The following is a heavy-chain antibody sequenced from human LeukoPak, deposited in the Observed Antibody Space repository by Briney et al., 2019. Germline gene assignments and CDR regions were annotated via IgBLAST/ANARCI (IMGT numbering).Heavy chain of an antibody. CDR1: GYTFTSYG. D-gene: IGHD3-3*01. J-gene: IGHJ5*02. V-gene: IGHV1-18*01. CDR2: ISAYNGNT. CDR3: AASTVGFGVVIIRTNWFDP. Sequence: EASVKVSCKASGYTFTSYGISWVRQAPGQGLEWMGWISAYNGNTNYAQKLQGRVTMTTDTSTSIAYMELRSLRSDDTAVYYCAASTVGFGVVIIRTNWFDPWGQGTLVTVSS.